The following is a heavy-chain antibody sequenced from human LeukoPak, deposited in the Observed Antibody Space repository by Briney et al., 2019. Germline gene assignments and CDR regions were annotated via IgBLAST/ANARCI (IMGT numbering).Heavy chain of an antibody. Sequence: ASVKVSCKVSGYTLTELSMHWVRQAPGKGLEWMGGFDPEDGETIYAQKFQGRVTMTEDTSTDTAFMELSSLRSEDTAVYYCAIVRIFGVVQKVFDYWGQGTLVTVSS. J-gene: IGHJ4*02. CDR3: AIVRIFGVVQKVFDY. D-gene: IGHD3-3*01. CDR1: GYTLTELS. CDR2: FDPEDGET. V-gene: IGHV1-24*01.